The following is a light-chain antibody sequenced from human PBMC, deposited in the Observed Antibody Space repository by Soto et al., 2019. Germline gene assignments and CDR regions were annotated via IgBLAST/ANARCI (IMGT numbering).Light chain of an antibody. J-gene: IGKJ4*01. CDR2: GAS. Sequence: DIQLTQSPSFLSASVGDRVTITCRASQAISNNLAWYQHNPGKPPKLLIYGASTLQSGVPSRFRGSGSGTEVTLTISSLQPEDFATYYCQQLNNYPRALTFGGGNKVEIE. CDR3: QQLNNYPRALT. V-gene: IGKV1-9*01. CDR1: QAISNN.